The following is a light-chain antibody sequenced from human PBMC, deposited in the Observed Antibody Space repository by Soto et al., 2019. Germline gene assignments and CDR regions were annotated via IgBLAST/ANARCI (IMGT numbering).Light chain of an antibody. Sequence: EIVLTQSPDTLSLSPGDRATLSCRASQGVSNLLAWYQQRPGQAPRLLIYDASNRATGVPARFSGSGSGTDFTLTISSLEPDDFAVYYCQQRADWPPALTFGGGTKVDI. CDR3: QQRADWPPALT. J-gene: IGKJ4*01. V-gene: IGKV3-11*01. CDR2: DAS. CDR1: QGVSNL.